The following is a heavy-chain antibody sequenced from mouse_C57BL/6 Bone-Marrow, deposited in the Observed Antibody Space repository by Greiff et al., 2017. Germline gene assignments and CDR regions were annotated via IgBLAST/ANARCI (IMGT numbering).Heavy chain of an antibody. CDR1: GFTFSDYG. CDR3: ARKDYGNRFFDY. V-gene: IGHV5-15*01. D-gene: IGHD2-1*01. Sequence: DVMLVESGGGLVQPGGSLKLSCAASGFTFSDYGMAWVRQAPRKGPEWVAFISNLAYSIYYADTVTGRFTISRENAKNTLYLEMSSLRSEDTAMYYCARKDYGNRFFDYWGQGTTLTVSS. CDR2: ISNLAYSI. J-gene: IGHJ2*01.